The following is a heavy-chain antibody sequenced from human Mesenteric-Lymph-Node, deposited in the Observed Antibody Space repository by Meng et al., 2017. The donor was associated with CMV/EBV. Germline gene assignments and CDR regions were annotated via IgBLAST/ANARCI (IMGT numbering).Heavy chain of an antibody. Sequence: SETLSLTCTVSGGSISSRSYYWGWIRQPPGKGLEWIGSIYFSGNTYYNPSLKGRLTISVDTSKNQFSLKLSSVTAADTAVYYCARDGGYSSGWYYFDYWGQGALVTVSS. D-gene: IGHD6-19*01. CDR1: GGSISSRSYY. CDR2: IYFSGNT. CDR3: ARDGGYSSGWYYFDY. V-gene: IGHV4-39*07. J-gene: IGHJ4*02.